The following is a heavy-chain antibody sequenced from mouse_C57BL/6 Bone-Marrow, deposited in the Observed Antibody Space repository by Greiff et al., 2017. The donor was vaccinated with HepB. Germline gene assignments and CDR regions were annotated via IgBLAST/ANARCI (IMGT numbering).Heavy chain of an antibody. CDR3: ASPYYYGSSYGFAY. Sequence: EVQRVESGGGLVKPGGSLKLSCAASGFTFSSYTMSWVRQTPEKRLEWVATISGGGGNTYYPDSVKGRFTISGDNAKNTLYLQMSSLRSEDTALYYCASPYYYGSSYGFAYWGQGTLVTVSA. CDR2: ISGGGGNT. CDR1: GFTFSSYT. D-gene: IGHD1-1*01. J-gene: IGHJ3*01. V-gene: IGHV5-9*01.